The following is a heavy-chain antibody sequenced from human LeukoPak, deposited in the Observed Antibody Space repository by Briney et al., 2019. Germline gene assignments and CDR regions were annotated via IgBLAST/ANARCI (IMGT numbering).Heavy chain of an antibody. CDR1: GYTFTSYY. Sequence: ASVTVSCKASGYTFTSYYMHWVRQAPGQGVEGMGWINPNSGGTNYAQKFQGRVTMTRDTSISTAYMELSRLRSDDTAVYYCARVAGATVGKKHLGYWGQGTLVTVSS. D-gene: IGHD1-26*01. V-gene: IGHV1-2*02. CDR2: INPNSGGT. CDR3: ARVAGATVGKKHLGY. J-gene: IGHJ4*02.